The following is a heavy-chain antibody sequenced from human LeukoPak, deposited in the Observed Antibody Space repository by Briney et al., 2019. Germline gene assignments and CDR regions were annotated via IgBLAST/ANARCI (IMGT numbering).Heavy chain of an antibody. V-gene: IGHV3-9*01. CDR2: ISWNSGSI. CDR3: AKALYSGSPGFDY. Sequence: GGSLRLSCAASGFTFDDYAMHWVRQAPGKGLEWVSGISWNSGSIGYADSVKGRFTISRDNAKNSLYLQMNSLRAEDTALYYCAKALYSGSPGFDYWGQGTLVTVSS. J-gene: IGHJ4*02. CDR1: GFTFDDYA. D-gene: IGHD5-12*01.